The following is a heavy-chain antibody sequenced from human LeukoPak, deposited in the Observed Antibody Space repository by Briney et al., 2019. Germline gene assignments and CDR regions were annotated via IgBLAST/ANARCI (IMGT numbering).Heavy chain of an antibody. D-gene: IGHD1-1*01. V-gene: IGHV1-2*06. J-gene: IGHJ4*02. CDR1: GYTFTAYY. Sequence: ASVKVSCKASGYTFTAYYMHWVRQAPGQGLEWMGRINPSSGGTNYAQKFQGRVTMTRDTSISTAYMGLSRLRSDDTAVYHCARVAGTTDDYWGQGTLVTVSS. CDR3: ARVAGTTDDY. CDR2: INPSSGGT.